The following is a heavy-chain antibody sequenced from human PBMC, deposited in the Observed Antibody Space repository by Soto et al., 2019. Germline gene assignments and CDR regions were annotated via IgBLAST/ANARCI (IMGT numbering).Heavy chain of an antibody. CDR3: AKDNPWRGRLYYFDY. CDR1: GFTFSSYA. CDR2: ISGSGGST. V-gene: IGHV3-23*01. D-gene: IGHD6-6*01. Sequence: GGSMRLSCAASGFTFSSYAMSWVRQAPGKGLEWVSAISGSGGSTYYADSVKGRFTISRDNSKNTLYLQMNSLRAEDTAVYYCAKDNPWRGRLYYFDYWGQGTLVTVSS. J-gene: IGHJ4*02.